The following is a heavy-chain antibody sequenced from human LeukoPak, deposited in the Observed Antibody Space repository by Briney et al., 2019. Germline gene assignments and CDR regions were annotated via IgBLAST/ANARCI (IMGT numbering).Heavy chain of an antibody. D-gene: IGHD6-19*01. CDR1: GGSINSGDYY. J-gene: IGHJ4*02. CDR3: ASTDIAVAVTGFDY. Sequence: SQTLSLTCTVSGGSINSGDYYWSWVRQPPGKGLEWIAYIYYSGSTNYNPSLKSRVTISVDTSKNQFSLKLSSVTAADTAVYYCASTDIAVAVTGFDYWGQGTLVTVSS. CDR2: IYYSGST. V-gene: IGHV4-30-4*08.